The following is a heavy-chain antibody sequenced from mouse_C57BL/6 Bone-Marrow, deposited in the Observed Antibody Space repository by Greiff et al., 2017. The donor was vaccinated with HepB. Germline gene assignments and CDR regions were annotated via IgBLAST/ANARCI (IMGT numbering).Heavy chain of an antibody. J-gene: IGHJ4*01. CDR2: IDPENGDT. Sequence: EVQLQQSGAELVRPGASVKLSCTASGFNIKDDYMHWVKQRPEQGLEWIGWIDPENGDTEYASKFQGKATITADTSSNTAYLQLSSLTSEDTAVYYCTTGAIRSLYYYAMDYWGQGTSVTVSS. CDR1: GFNIKDDY. V-gene: IGHV14-4*01. CDR3: TTGAIRSLYYYAMDY.